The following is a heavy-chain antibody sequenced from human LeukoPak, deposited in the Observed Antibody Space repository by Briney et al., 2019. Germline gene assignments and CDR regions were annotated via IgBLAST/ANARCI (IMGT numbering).Heavy chain of an antibody. V-gene: IGHV3-49*04. Sequence: PGRSLRLSCTASGFTFGDYAKSWVRQAPGKGLEWVGFIRSKAYGGTTEYAASVKGRFTISRDDSKSIAYLQMNSLKTEDTAVYYCTRVGIAVAATGYYYMDVWGKGTTVTVSS. CDR1: GFTFGDYA. J-gene: IGHJ6*03. CDR3: TRVGIAVAATGYYYMDV. D-gene: IGHD6-19*01. CDR2: IRSKAYGGTT.